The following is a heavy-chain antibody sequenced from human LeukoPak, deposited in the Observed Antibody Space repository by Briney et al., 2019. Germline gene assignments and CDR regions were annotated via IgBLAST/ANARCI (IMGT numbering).Heavy chain of an antibody. V-gene: IGHV4-61*03. CDR1: GYSISSGYN. CDR3: ARFVGSSWLAFDI. Sequence: SETLSLTCTVSGYSISSGYNWGWIRQPPGKGLESIGYIHYSGSTNYNPSLKSRVTISLDTSKNHFSLRLNSVTAADTAVYYCARFVGSSWLAFDIWGQGTMVTVSS. CDR2: IHYSGST. J-gene: IGHJ3*02. D-gene: IGHD6-13*01.